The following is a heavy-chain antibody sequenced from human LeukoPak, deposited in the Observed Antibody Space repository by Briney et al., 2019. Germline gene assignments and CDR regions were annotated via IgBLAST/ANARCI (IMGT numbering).Heavy chain of an antibody. CDR3: ARDRGYYDSSGYYPNWFDP. Sequence: PGGSLRLSCAASGFTFSSYGMHWVRQAPGKGLEWVAVISYDGSNKYYADSVKGRFTISRDNSKNTLYLQMNSLRAEDTAVYYCARDRGYYDSSGYYPNWFDPWGQGTLVTVSS. CDR2: ISYDGSNK. J-gene: IGHJ5*02. CDR1: GFTFSSYG. V-gene: IGHV3-30*03. D-gene: IGHD3-22*01.